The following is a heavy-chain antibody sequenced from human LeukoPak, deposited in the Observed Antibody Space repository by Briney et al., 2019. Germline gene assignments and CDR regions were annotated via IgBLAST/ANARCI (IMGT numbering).Heavy chain of an antibody. CDR1: GFTFSSYW. D-gene: IGHD5-12*01. CDR3: ARGSGYDVRAKDFDY. CDR2: IKQDGSEK. J-gene: IGHJ4*02. V-gene: IGHV3-7*04. Sequence: GGSLRLSCAASGFTFSSYWMSWVRQAPGKGLEWVANIKQDGSEKYYVDSVKGRFTISRDNAKNSLYLQMNSLRAEDTAVYYCARGSGYDVRAKDFDYWGQGTLVTVSS.